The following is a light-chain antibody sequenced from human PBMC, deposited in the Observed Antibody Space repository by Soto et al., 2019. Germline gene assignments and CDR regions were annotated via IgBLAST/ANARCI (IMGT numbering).Light chain of an antibody. CDR3: QQRSNWPPVIT. J-gene: IGKJ5*01. Sequence: EIVLTQSPATLSLSPGERATLSCRASQSFSSHLAWYQHKPGQAPRLLIYDASKRATGIPARFSGRGSGTDFPLTISSLEPEDFAVYYCQQRSNWPPVITFGQGTRLEIK. CDR1: QSFSSH. CDR2: DAS. V-gene: IGKV3-11*01.